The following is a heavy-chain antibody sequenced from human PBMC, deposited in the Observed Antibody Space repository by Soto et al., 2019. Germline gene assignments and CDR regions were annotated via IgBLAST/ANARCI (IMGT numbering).Heavy chain of an antibody. CDR3: AREDTAMVGADGYYYYGMDV. CDR1: GGTFSSYA. D-gene: IGHD5-18*01. Sequence: QVQLVQSGAEVKEPGSSVKVSCKASGGTFSSYAISWVRQAPGQGLEWMGGIIPIFGTANYAQKFQGRVTITADESTSTAYMELSSLRSEDTAVYYCAREDTAMVGADGYYYYGMDVWGQGTTVTVSS. J-gene: IGHJ6*02. V-gene: IGHV1-69*01. CDR2: IIPIFGTA.